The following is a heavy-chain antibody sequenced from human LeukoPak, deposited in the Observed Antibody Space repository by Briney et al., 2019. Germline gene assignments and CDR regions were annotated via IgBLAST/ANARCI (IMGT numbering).Heavy chain of an antibody. V-gene: IGHV3-48*03. CDR3: ARHMVRGVQLSPIDY. Sequence: GGSLRLSCAASGFTFSSYEMNWVRQAPGKGLEWVSYISSSGSTIYYADSVKGRFTISRDNAKNSLYLQMNSLRAEDTAVYYCARHMVRGVQLSPIDYWGHGTLVTVSS. CDR1: GFTFSSYE. D-gene: IGHD3-10*01. CDR2: ISSSGSTI. J-gene: IGHJ4*01.